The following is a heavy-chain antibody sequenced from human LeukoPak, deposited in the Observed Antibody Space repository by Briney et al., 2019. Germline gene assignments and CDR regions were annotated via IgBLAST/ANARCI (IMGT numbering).Heavy chain of an antibody. D-gene: IGHD3-10*01. CDR1: GFTFSSYE. CDR3: ARGAYYGSGSFPSDY. J-gene: IGHJ4*02. CDR2: ISRSGDTM. Sequence: PGGSLRLSCAASGFTFSSYEMNWVRQAPGKGLDWLSYISRSGDTMYYADSVKGRLTVSRDNAKNSLYLQMNSLRAEDTAVYYCARGAYYGSGSFPSDYWGQGILVTVSS. V-gene: IGHV3-48*03.